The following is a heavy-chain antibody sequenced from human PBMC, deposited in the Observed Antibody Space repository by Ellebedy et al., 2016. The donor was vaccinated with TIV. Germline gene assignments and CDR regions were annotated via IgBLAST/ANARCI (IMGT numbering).Heavy chain of an antibody. Sequence: MPSETLSLTCVVSGGSISGHYWSWIRQPPGKGLEWIGYIYYSGRTYYNPSLKSRVTISVDTSKNQFTLKLSSVTAEDTAVYYCARGPNYVWGSYQYFDYWGQGTLLTVSS. CDR2: IYYSGRT. J-gene: IGHJ4*02. CDR1: GGSISGHY. V-gene: IGHV4-30-4*01. CDR3: ARGPNYVWGSYQYFDY. D-gene: IGHD3-16*02.